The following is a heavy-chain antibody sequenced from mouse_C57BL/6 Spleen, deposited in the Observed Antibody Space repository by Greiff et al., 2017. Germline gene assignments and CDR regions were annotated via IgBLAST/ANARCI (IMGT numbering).Heavy chain of an antibody. CDR3: ARIYYDYEYYFDY. CDR1: GFSLTSYG. J-gene: IGHJ2*01. Sequence: QVQLKESGPGLVQPSQSLSITCSVSGFSLTSYGVHWVRQSPGKGLEWLGVIWSGGSTDYNAAFISRLSISKDNSKSQVFFKMNSLQADDTAIYYCARIYYDYEYYFDYWGQGTTLTVSS. V-gene: IGHV2-2*01. CDR2: IWSGGST. D-gene: IGHD2-4*01.